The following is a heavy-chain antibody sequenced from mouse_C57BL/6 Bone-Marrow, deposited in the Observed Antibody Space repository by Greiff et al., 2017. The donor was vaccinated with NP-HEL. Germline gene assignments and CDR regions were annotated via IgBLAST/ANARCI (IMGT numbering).Heavy chain of an antibody. D-gene: IGHD4-1*01. Sequence: EVMLVESGGGLVKPGGSLKLSCAASGFTFSSYAMSWVRQTPEKRLEWVATISDGGSYTYYPDNVKGRFTISRDNAKNNLYLQMSHLKSEDTAMYYCARDLTGKGYFDVWGTGTTVTVSS. CDR3: ARDLTGKGYFDV. V-gene: IGHV5-4*01. CDR1: GFTFSSYA. J-gene: IGHJ1*03. CDR2: ISDGGSYT.